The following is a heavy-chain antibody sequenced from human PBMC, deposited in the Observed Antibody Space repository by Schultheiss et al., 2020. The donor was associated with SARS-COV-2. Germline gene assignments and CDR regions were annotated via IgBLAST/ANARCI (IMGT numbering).Heavy chain of an antibody. V-gene: IGHV4-30-2*01. D-gene: IGHD3-10*01. J-gene: IGHJ6*02. CDR1: GGSISSGGYS. Sequence: SETLSLTCTVSGGSISSGGYSWSWIRQPPGKGLEWIGYIYHSGSTYYNPSLKSRVTISLDTSKNQVTLRLSSVTAADTAVYYCARDSYGSGRGTSGMDVWGQGTTVTVSS. CDR2: IYHSGST. CDR3: ARDSYGSGRGTSGMDV.